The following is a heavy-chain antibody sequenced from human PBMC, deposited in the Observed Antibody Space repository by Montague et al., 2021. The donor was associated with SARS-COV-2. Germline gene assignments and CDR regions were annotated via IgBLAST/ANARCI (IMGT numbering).Heavy chain of an antibody. CDR1: GGSSSGYY. V-gene: IGHV4-34*01. J-gene: IGHJ4*02. D-gene: IGHD3-3*01. CDR2: INHSGST. Sequence: SETLSLTCGVYGGSSSGYYWSWIRRPPGKRLQWIGGINHSGSTNYNSSLNSRGTISLDTSKNQFSLKLTSVSAADTAVYYCARGLGRPGTIFGVALYWGQGTLVTVSS. CDR3: ARGLGRPGTIFGVALY.